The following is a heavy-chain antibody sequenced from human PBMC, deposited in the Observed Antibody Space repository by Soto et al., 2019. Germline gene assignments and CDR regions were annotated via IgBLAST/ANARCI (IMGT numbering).Heavy chain of an antibody. D-gene: IGHD6-13*01. CDR1: GGSISSSSYY. Sequence: PSETLSLTCTVSGGSISSSSYYWGWIRQPPGKGLEWIGSIYYSGSTYYNPSLKSRVTISVDTSKNQFSLKLSSVTAADTAVYYCARRAFGSSSWYYFDYWGQGTLVTVSS. V-gene: IGHV4-39*01. CDR2: IYYSGST. J-gene: IGHJ4*02. CDR3: ARRAFGSSSWYYFDY.